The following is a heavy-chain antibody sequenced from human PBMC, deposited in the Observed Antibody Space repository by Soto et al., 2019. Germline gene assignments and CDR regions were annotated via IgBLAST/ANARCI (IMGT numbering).Heavy chain of an antibody. CDR2: ISAYNGNT. CDR3: ARGRSPFYITIFGVVTIASMDV. D-gene: IGHD3-3*01. Sequence: GASVKVSCKASGYTFTSYGISWVRQAPGQGLEWMGWISAYNGNTNYAQKLQGRVTMTTDTSTSTAYMELRSLRSDDTAVYYCARGRSPFYITIFGVVTIASMDVWGQGTTVTVSS. J-gene: IGHJ6*02. V-gene: IGHV1-18*01. CDR1: GYTFTSYG.